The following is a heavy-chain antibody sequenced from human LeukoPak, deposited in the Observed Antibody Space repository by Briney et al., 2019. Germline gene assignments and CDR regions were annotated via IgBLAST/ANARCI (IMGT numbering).Heavy chain of an antibody. V-gene: IGHV3-30*02. J-gene: IGHJ4*02. Sequence: GGSLRLSCAASGFTFSSYGMHWVRHAPGKGLEWVAFIRYDRSNKYYADSVKGRFTISRDNSKNTLYLQMNSLRAEDTAVYYCARPTSGDDYGEDYFDYWGQGTLVTVSS. CDR2: IRYDRSNK. CDR1: GFTFSSYG. D-gene: IGHD4-17*01. CDR3: ARPTSGDDYGEDYFDY.